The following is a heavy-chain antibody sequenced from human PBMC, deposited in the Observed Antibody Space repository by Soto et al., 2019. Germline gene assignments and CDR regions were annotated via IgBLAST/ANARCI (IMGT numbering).Heavy chain of an antibody. V-gene: IGHV3-7*03. J-gene: IGHJ4*02. D-gene: IGHD6-13*01. CDR3: AKTYSSSWYYFDY. CDR1: GFTFSSYW. Sequence: GGSLRLSCAASGFTFSSYWMSWVRQAPGKGLEWVANIKQDGSEKYYVDSVKGRFTISRDNAKNSLYLQMNSLRAEDTAVYYCAKTYSSSWYYFDYWGQGTLVTVSS. CDR2: IKQDGSEK.